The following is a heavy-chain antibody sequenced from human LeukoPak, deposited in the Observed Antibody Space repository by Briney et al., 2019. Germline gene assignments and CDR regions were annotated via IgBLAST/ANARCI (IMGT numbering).Heavy chain of an antibody. V-gene: IGHV4-59*01. D-gene: IGHD4-23*01. CDR3: ARGWRSPLYGGNAFDI. CDR2: IYYSGST. CDR1: GGSISSYY. J-gene: IGHJ3*02. Sequence: PSETLSLTCTVSGGSISSYYWSWIRQPPGKGLEWIGYIYYSGSTNYNPSLKSRVTISVDTSKNQFSLKLSSVTAADTAVYYCARGWRSPLYGGNAFDIWGQGTMVTVSS.